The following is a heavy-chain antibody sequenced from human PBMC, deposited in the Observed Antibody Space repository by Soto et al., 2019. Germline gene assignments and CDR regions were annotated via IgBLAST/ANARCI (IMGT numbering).Heavy chain of an antibody. J-gene: IGHJ6*02. Sequence: PGGSLRLSCAASGFTFSSYSMNWVRQAPGKGLEWVSSISSSSSYIYYADSVKGRFTISRDNAKNSLYLQMNSLRAEDTAVYYCARGPGYSYGYSVYYYYYGMDVWGQGTTVTVSS. CDR3: ARGPGYSYGYSVYYYYYGMDV. D-gene: IGHD5-18*01. CDR1: GFTFSSYS. V-gene: IGHV3-21*01. CDR2: ISSSSSYI.